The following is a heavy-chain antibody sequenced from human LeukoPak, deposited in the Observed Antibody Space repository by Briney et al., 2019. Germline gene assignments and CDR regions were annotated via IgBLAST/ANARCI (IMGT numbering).Heavy chain of an antibody. CDR1: GFTFSNYG. J-gene: IGHJ4*02. V-gene: IGHV3-23*01. CDR2: IVGSGVTT. CDR3: ARDERWIQFSY. D-gene: IGHD5-18*01. Sequence: PGGTLRLSCVASGFTFSNYGMNWVRQAPGKGLELVSGIVGSGVTTYYADSVKGRFTISRDNSKNTLYLQTNGLRVEDTAIYYCARDERWIQFSYWGQGTLVTVSS.